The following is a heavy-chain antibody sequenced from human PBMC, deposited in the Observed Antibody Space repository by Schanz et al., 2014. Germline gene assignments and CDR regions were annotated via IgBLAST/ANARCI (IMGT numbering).Heavy chain of an antibody. CDR1: GYTFTSDS. CDR2: INPNSGDT. Sequence: QVQLVQSGAEVKKPGASVKVSCKASGYTFTSDSMHWVRQAPGQGLEWMGMINPNSGDTNYAQKFQGWVTMTRDTSISTAYMEVSSLRSEDTAMYYCARDYYDSSGYYYCDYWGQGTLVTVSS. V-gene: IGHV1-2*04. J-gene: IGHJ4*02. CDR3: ARDYYDSSGYYYCDY. D-gene: IGHD3-22*01.